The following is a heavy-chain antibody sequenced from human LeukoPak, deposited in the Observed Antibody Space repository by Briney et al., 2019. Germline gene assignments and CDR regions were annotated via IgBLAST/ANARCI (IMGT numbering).Heavy chain of an antibody. CDR2: IYSGDSDT. CDR3: ARQGLVEVFGY. D-gene: IGHD2-8*02. J-gene: IGHJ4*02. Sequence: GESLKISCKGSGYSFTSYCIGWVRQMPGKGMEWMGIIYSGDSDTRYSPSFHGQVTISADKSISTAYLQWSSLKASDTAMYYCARQGLVEVFGYWGQGTLVTVSS. V-gene: IGHV5-51*01. CDR1: GYSFTSYC.